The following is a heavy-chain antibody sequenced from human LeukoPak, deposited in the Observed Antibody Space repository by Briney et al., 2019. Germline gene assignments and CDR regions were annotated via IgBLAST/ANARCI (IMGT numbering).Heavy chain of an antibody. CDR1: GFTFSSHT. Sequence: GGSLRLSCAASGFTFSSHTMNWVRQAPGKGLECVSILYSGGSTYYADSVRGRFTISRDNSKNTLYLQMNSLRAEDTAVYYCTQYSTNIHYWGQGTLVTVSS. CDR2: LYSGGST. J-gene: IGHJ4*02. CDR3: TQYSTNIHY. V-gene: IGHV3-66*01. D-gene: IGHD6-13*01.